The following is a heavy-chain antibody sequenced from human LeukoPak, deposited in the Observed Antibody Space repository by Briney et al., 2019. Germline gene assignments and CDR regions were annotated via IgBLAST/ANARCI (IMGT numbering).Heavy chain of an antibody. V-gene: IGHV1-58*02. Sequence: SVKVSYKASRLTFTNSAMQWVRQARGQRLELIGWIVVASGNTNYAQKFQERFTISRDVSTSTAYMELSSLRSEDTAVYYCAAPSPYCGGDCYPMDVWGKGTTVTVSS. J-gene: IGHJ6*03. CDR2: IVVASGNT. CDR3: AAPSPYCGGDCYPMDV. CDR1: RLTFTNSA. D-gene: IGHD2-21*01.